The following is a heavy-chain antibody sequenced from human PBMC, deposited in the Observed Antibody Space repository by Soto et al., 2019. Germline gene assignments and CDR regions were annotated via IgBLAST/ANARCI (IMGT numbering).Heavy chain of an antibody. CDR2: IYPGDSDT. Sequence: HGESLKISCKGSGYSFTSYWIGWVRQMPGKGLEWMGIIYPGDSDTRYSPSFQGQVTISADKSISTAYLQWSSLKASDTAMYYCARRIAVAGTSWYFDLWGRGTLVTVSS. CDR1: GYSFTSYW. V-gene: IGHV5-51*01. D-gene: IGHD6-19*01. CDR3: ARRIAVAGTSWYFDL. J-gene: IGHJ2*01.